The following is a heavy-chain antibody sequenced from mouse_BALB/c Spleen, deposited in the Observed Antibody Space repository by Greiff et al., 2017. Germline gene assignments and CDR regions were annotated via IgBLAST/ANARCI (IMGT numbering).Heavy chain of an antibody. J-gene: IGHJ1*01. V-gene: IGHV1-80*01. Sequence: QVQLQQSGAELVRPGSSVKISCKASGYAFSSYCMNWVKQRPGQGLEWIGQIYPGDGDTNYNGKFKGKATLTADKSSSTAYMQLSSLTSEDSAVYFCARDYYGSSYWYFDVWGAGTTVTVSS. CDR3: ARDYYGSSYWYFDV. CDR2: IYPGDGDT. D-gene: IGHD1-1*01. CDR1: GYAFSSYC.